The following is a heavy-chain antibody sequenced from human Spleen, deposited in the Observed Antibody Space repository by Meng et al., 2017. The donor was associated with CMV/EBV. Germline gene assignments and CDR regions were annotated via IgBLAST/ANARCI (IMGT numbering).Heavy chain of an antibody. CDR1: GFTFSSYA. J-gene: IGHJ4*02. V-gene: IGHV3-30-3*01. D-gene: IGHD2-21*02. CDR3: ARDIFPYCGGDCYSPPSFDY. Sequence: GESLKISCAASGFTFSSYAMHWVRQAPGKGLEWVAVISYDGSNKYYADSVKGRFTISRDNSKNTLYLQMNSLRAEDTAVYYCARDIFPYCGGDCYSPPSFDYWGQGTLVTVSS. CDR2: ISYDGSNK.